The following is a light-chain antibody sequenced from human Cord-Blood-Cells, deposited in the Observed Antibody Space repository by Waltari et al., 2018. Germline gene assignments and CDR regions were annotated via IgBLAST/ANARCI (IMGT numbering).Light chain of an antibody. Sequence: SYELTQPSSVSVSPGQTARITCSGDVLAKKYARWFQQKPGQAPVLVSYKDSGRPSGIPERFSGSSSGTTVTLTISGAQVEDEADYYCYSAADNNRVFGGGTKLTVL. V-gene: IGLV3-27*01. J-gene: IGLJ3*02. CDR1: VLAKKY. CDR2: KDS. CDR3: YSAADNNRV.